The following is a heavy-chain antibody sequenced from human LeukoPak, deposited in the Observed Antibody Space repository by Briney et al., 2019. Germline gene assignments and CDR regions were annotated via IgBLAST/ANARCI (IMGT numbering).Heavy chain of an antibody. CDR2: ISASNGNT. D-gene: IGHD1-26*01. CDR1: GYTFTRYG. CDR3: ARDGTFYSGSYSYYFDS. Sequence: ASVRVSCKASGYTFTRYGISWVRQAPGQGLQWLGWISASNGNTNYAQKFQGRVTMTTDTSTTTAYMELRSLRSDDTAVYYCARDGTFYSGSYSYYFDSWGQGTLVTVSS. J-gene: IGHJ4*02. V-gene: IGHV1-18*01.